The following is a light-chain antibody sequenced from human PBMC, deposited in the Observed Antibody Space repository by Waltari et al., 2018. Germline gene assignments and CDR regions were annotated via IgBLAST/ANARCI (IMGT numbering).Light chain of an antibody. CDR1: QSVSNSY. Sequence: EIVLTQSPGTLSLSPGERATLSCRASQSVSNSYLAWYQQKPGQAPRLLIYGASSRATGIPDRFSGSGSGTDFTLTISRLEPEDFAVYYCQQYGSSPPATFGQGTKLEI. V-gene: IGKV3-20*01. J-gene: IGKJ2*01. CDR2: GAS. CDR3: QQYGSSPPAT.